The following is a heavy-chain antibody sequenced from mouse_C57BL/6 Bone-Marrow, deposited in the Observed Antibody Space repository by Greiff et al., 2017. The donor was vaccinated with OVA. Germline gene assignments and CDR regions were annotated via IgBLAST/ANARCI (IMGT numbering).Heavy chain of an antibody. CDR2: IWTGGGT. V-gene: IGHV2-9-1*01. CDR3: ARESYSNFWFAY. CDR1: GFSLTSYA. J-gene: IGHJ3*01. Sequence: QVQLQQSGPGLVAPSQSLSITCTVSGFSLTSYAISWVRQPPGKGLEWLGVIWTGGGTNYNSALKSRLSISKDNSKSQVFLKMNSLQTDDTAGYYCARESYSNFWFAYWGQGTLVTVSA. D-gene: IGHD2-5*01.